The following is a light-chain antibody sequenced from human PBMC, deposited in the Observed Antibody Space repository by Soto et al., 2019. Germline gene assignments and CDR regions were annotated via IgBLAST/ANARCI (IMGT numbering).Light chain of an antibody. CDR3: QQYCSTPLT. CDR1: QTVPGDY. V-gene: IGKV3-20*01. Sequence: ILLTQSLGTLSLPPGERATLSCRASQTVPGDYLAWFQHKAGQTPRLLIYGSIKRISGVPDRFSGSGSWADVALIISRLDPADSAVYYCQQYCSTPLTFGKGTKVDI. J-gene: IGKJ1*01. CDR2: GSI.